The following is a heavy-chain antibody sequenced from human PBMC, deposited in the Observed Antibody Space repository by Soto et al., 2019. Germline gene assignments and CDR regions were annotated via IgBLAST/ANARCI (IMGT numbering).Heavy chain of an antibody. J-gene: IGHJ4*02. Sequence: SETLSLTCTVSGGSISSYYWSWIRQPPGKGLEWIGYIYYSGSTNYNPSLKSRVTISVDTSKNQFSLKLSSVTAADTAVYYCARALYGSGSYYNSYFDYWGQGTLVTVSS. CDR2: IYYSGST. D-gene: IGHD3-10*01. V-gene: IGHV4-59*01. CDR3: ARALYGSGSYYNSYFDY. CDR1: GGSISSYY.